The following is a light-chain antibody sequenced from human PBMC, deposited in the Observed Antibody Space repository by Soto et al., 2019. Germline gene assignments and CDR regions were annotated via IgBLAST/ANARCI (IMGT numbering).Light chain of an antibody. CDR2: EAS. CDR3: QRYLSWT. J-gene: IGKJ1*01. Sequence: DIQMTQSPSSLSASVGDRVTITCRASQNIGRWLAWYQQKPGKAPKFLIYEASTLESGVPSRFSGSGSGTQFTLTISSLQADDFATYYCQRYLSWTFGQGTRVEVK. CDR1: QNIGRW. V-gene: IGKV1-5*01.